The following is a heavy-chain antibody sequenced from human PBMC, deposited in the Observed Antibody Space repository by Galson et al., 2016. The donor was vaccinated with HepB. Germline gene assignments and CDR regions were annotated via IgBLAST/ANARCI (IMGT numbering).Heavy chain of an antibody. V-gene: IGHV4-31*11. J-gene: IGHJ4*02. CDR2: IFDSETT. CDR1: GGSISSGAYY. D-gene: IGHD3-10*01. CDR3: ARDLVYYGSGGFDY. Sequence: TLSLTCVVSGGSISSGAYYWTWVRQHPGKALEWIGYIFDSETTSYNPSLKSRLTISLDTSKNQFSLRLRSVTAADTAIYSCARDLVYYGSGGFDYWGQGILVTVSS.